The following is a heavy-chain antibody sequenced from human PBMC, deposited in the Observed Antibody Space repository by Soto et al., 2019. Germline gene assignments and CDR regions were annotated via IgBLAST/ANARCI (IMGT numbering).Heavy chain of an antibody. V-gene: IGHV1-46*01. D-gene: IGHD2-21*02. CDR3: ERPRVTHHGYYCDY. J-gene: IGHJ4*02. CDR2: INPRGGST. CDR1: GYTFTSYY. Sequence: QVPLVQSGAEVKKPGASVKVSCKASGYTFTSYYMHWVRQAPVQGLEWMGIINPRGGSTSYAQKFQGRVTMTRDTSTRTVYMERSSLRAVDTAVYYCERPRVTHHGYYCDYWGQGTLVTVSS.